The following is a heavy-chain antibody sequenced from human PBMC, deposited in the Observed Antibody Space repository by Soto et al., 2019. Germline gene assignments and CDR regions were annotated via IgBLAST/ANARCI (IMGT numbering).Heavy chain of an antibody. CDR1: GFSLSTSGVG. CDR2: IYWNDDK. V-gene: IGHV2-5*01. Sequence: SGPTLVNPTQTLTLTCTFSGFSLSTSGVGVGWIRQPPGKALEWLALIYWNDDKRYSPSLKSRLTITKDTSKNQVVLTMTNMDPVDTATYYCAHSKRVLLWFGESLQFDYWGQGTLVTVSS. CDR3: AHSKRVLLWFGESLQFDY. D-gene: IGHD3-10*01. J-gene: IGHJ4*02.